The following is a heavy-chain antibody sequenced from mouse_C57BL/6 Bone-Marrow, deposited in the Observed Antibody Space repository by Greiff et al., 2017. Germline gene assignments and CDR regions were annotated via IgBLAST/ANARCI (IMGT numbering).Heavy chain of an antibody. CDR2: IYPRSGNT. J-gene: IGHJ3*01. V-gene: IGHV1-81*01. CDR1: GYTFTSYG. Sequence: QVQLQQSGAELARPGASVKLSCKASGYTFTSYGISWVKQRTGQGLEWIGEIYPRSGNTNYNEKFKGKATLTADKSSSTAYMELRSLTSEDSAVYFCASRRGQLRVFAYWGQGTLVTVSA. D-gene: IGHD3-2*02. CDR3: ASRRGQLRVFAY.